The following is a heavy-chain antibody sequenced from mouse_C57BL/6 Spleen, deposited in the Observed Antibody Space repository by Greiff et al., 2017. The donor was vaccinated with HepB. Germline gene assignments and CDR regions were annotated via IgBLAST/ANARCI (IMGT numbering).Heavy chain of an antibody. CDR1: GYTFTEYT. V-gene: IGHV1-62-2*01. CDR2: IYPGSGSI. CDR3: ARHDKTGGCITTVRGYFDV. Sequence: VQLQQSGAELVKPGASVKLSCKASGYTFTEYTIHWVKQRSGQGLEWIGWIYPGSGSIKYNEKFKDKATLTADKSSSTIYMELSRLTSEDSAVYFCARHDKTGGCITTVRGYFDVWGTGTTVTVS. D-gene: IGHD1-1*01. J-gene: IGHJ1*03.